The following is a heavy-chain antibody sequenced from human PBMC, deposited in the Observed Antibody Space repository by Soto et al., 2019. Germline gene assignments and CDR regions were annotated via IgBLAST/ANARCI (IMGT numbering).Heavy chain of an antibody. CDR3: ARESSWFDP. V-gene: IGHV4-59*01. J-gene: IGHJ5*02. CDR2: IYYSGST. Sequence: XGTLALTCTVSGGSISSYYWSWIRQPPGKGLEWIGYIYYSGSTNYNPSLKSRVTISVDTSKNQFSLKLSSVTAADTAVYYCARESSWFDPWGQGTLVTVSS. CDR1: GGSISSYY.